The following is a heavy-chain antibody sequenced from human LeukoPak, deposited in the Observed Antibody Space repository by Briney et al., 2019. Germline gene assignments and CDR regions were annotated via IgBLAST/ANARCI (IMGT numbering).Heavy chain of an antibody. CDR3: ARVMVVAANLYYYYYYMDV. CDR1: GFTFSSYS. V-gene: IGHV3-21*01. D-gene: IGHD2-15*01. CDR2: ISSSSSYI. J-gene: IGHJ6*03. Sequence: PRGSLRLSCAASGFTFSSYSMNWVRQAPGKGLEWVSSISSSSSYIYYADSVKGRFTISRGNAKNSLYLQMNSLRAEDTAVYYCARVMVVAANLYYYYYYMDVWGKGTTVTASS.